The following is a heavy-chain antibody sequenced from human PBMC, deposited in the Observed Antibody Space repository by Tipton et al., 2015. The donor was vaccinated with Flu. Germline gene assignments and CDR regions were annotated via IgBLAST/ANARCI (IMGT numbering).Heavy chain of an antibody. CDR3: ARDILLLSWFDP. J-gene: IGHJ5*02. Sequence: TLSLTCTVPGGSISSYYWSWIRQPAGKGLEWIGRIYTSGSTNYNPSLKSRVTMSVDTSKNQFSLKLSSVTAADTAVYYCARDILLLSWFDPWGQGTLVTVSS. V-gene: IGHV4-4*07. CDR1: GGSISSYY. D-gene: IGHD3-10*01. CDR2: IYTSGST.